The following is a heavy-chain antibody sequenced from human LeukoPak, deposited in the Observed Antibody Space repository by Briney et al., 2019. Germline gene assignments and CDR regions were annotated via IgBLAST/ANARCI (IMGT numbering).Heavy chain of an antibody. D-gene: IGHD6-19*01. CDR1: GGSISSSSYY. CDR2: IYYSGST. Sequence: SETLSLTCTVSGGSISSSSYYWGWIRQPPGKGLEWIGSIYYSGSTYYNPSLKSRVTISVDTSKNQFSLKLSSVTAADTAVYYCARWLSSGWYWGQGTLATVSS. V-gene: IGHV4-39*01. J-gene: IGHJ4*02. CDR3: ARWLSSGWY.